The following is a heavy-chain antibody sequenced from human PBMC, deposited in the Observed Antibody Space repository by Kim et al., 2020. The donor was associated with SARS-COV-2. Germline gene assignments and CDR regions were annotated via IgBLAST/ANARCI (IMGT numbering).Heavy chain of an antibody. CDR1: GGTFNGYS. V-gene: IGHV1-69*13. D-gene: IGHD5-18*01. CDR2: INPIFGTA. CDR3: ARSGLDTAMVTWIWVYYYGMAV. Sequence: SVKVSCKASGGTFNGYSINWVRQAPGQGLEWMGGINPIFGTANFAQKFQGRVTITADASTSTAYMELSSLRSEDTAVYYCARSGLDTAMVTWIWVYYYGMAVWGRATTVTVSS. J-gene: IGHJ6*01.